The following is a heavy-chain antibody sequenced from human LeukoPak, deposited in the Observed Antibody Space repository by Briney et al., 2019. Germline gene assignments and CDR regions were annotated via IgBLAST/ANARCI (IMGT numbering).Heavy chain of an antibody. J-gene: IGHJ5*02. CDR3: AKDTTTMIVGNWFDP. CDR1: GFTFSRYA. Sequence: GGSLRLSCAASGFTFSRYAMSWVRQAPGKGLEWVSAISGSGGSTFYADSVKGRFTISRDNSKNTLYLQMNSLRAEDTAVYYCAKDTTTMIVGNWFDPWGQGTLVTVSS. D-gene: IGHD3-22*01. CDR2: ISGSGGST. V-gene: IGHV3-23*01.